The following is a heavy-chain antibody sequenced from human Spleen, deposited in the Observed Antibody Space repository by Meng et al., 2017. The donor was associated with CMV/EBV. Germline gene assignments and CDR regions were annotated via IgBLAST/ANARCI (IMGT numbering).Heavy chain of an antibody. V-gene: IGHV1-69*05. D-gene: IGHD2-2*01. CDR3: ARGNLYCSTSRCYSMADYYYGMDV. CDR2: IIPIFGTP. J-gene: IGHJ6*02. CDR1: GYTFTGYY. Sequence: SVKVSCKASGYTFTGYYMHWVRQAPGQGLEWMGGIIPIFGTPNYAQKFQGRVTITTDEPARTAYMELSSLRSEDTAVYYCARGNLYCSTSRCYSMADYYYGMDVWGQGTTVTVSS.